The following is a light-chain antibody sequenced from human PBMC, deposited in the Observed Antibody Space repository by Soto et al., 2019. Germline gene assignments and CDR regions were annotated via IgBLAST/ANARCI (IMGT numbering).Light chain of an antibody. J-gene: IGKJ5*01. CDR1: QDISNY. CDR3: QHYNNLPLT. V-gene: IGKV1-33*01. CDR2: DAS. Sequence: DIQMTQSPSSLSASVGDRVTITCQASQDISNYLNWYQQKPGKAPKLLIYDASNLETGVPSRFSGSGSGTDFTFTISNLQPEDIATYYCQHYNNLPLTFGGGTRLEIK.